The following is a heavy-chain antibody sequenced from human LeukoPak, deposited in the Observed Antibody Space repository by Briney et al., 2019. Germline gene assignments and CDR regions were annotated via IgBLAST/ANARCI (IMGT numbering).Heavy chain of an antibody. CDR2: INHSGST. V-gene: IGHV4-34*01. CDR3: ASQSIAVSYYYYGMDV. J-gene: IGHJ6*02. Sequence: PSETLSLTCAVYGGSFSGYHWSWIRQPPGKGLEWIGEINHSGSTNYDPSLKSRVTISVDTSKNQFSLKLSSVTAADTAVYYCASQSIAVSYYYYGMDVWGQGTTVTVSS. CDR1: GGSFSGYH. D-gene: IGHD6-19*01.